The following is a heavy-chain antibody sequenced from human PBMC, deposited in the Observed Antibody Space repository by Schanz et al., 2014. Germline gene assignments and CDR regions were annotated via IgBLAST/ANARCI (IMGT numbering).Heavy chain of an antibody. J-gene: IGHJ3*02. CDR1: GYTFTSYG. CDR3: ARVHIATYHHNSPGAFDI. CDR2: ISAYNGHT. V-gene: IGHV1-18*01. D-gene: IGHD1-20*01. Sequence: QGQLVQSGAEVKKPGASVKVSCKASGYTFTSYGITWVRQAPGQGLEWMGWISAYNGHTTYAQKFQGRVNMTRDTVATTVHLELTRLRTDDTAIYYCARVHIATYHHNSPGAFDIWGQGTRVTVSS.